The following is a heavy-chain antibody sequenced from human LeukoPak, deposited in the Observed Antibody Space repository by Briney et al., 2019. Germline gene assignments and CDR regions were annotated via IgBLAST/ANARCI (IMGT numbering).Heavy chain of an antibody. CDR2: IYSGGST. Sequence: GGSLRLSCAASGFTVSSNYMSWVRQAPGKGLEWVSVIYSGGSTYYADSVKGRFTISRDNPKNTLYLQMNSLRAEDTAVYYCARDYYDSSGPPRFDYWGQGTLVTVSS. D-gene: IGHD3-22*01. CDR1: GFTVSSNY. V-gene: IGHV3-53*01. J-gene: IGHJ4*02. CDR3: ARDYYDSSGPPRFDY.